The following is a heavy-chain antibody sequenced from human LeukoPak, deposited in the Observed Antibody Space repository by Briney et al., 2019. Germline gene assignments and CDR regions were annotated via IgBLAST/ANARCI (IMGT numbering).Heavy chain of an antibody. CDR2: IYSGGST. CDR3: ARTRGSEHWFDP. D-gene: IGHD5-12*01. Sequence: GGSLRLSCAASGFTVSSNYMSWVRQAPGKGLEWVSVIYSGGSTYYADSVKGRFTISRDNSKNTLYLQMNSLRAEDTAVYYCARTRGSEHWFDPWGQGTLVTVSS. V-gene: IGHV3-66*01. J-gene: IGHJ5*02. CDR1: GFTVSSNY.